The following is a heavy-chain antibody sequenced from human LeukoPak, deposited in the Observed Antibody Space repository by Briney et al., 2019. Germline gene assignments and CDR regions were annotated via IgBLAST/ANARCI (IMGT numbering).Heavy chain of an antibody. CDR1: GGSITSGSYY. CDR3: ARDMYSFGSGGYYYYMDV. CDR2: ISTRGGT. J-gene: IGHJ6*03. V-gene: IGHV4-61*02. D-gene: IGHD3-10*01. Sequence: SETLSLTCTVSGGSITSGSYYSSWIRQPARKGLEWMGRISTRGGTNHNPSLTSRVTTSVDTSKNQFYLHVSSVTAADTAVYYCARDMYSFGSGGYYYYMDVWGKGTTVTVSS.